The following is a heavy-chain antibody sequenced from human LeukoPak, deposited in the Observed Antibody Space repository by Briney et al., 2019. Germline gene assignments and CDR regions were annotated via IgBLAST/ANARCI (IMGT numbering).Heavy chain of an antibody. CDR2: IYHSGST. V-gene: IGHV4-30-2*01. J-gene: IGHJ4*02. CDR1: GGSISSGGYS. CDR3: ARGPSKARLFDY. Sequence: SETLSLTCAVSGGSISSGGYSWSWIRQPPGKGLEWIGYIYHSGSTYYNPSLKGRVTISVDRSKNQFSLKLSSVTAADTAVYYCARGPSKARLFDYWGQGTLVTVSS.